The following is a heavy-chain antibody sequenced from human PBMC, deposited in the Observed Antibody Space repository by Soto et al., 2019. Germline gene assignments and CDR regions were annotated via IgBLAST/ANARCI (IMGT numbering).Heavy chain of an antibody. CDR3: AKMAVGYCSGGSCPYYMDV. J-gene: IGHJ6*03. V-gene: IGHV3-23*01. CDR2: ISGSGGST. Sequence: GGSLRLSCAASGFTFSSYAMSWVRQAPGKGLEWVSAISGSGGSTYYADSVKGRFTISRDNSKNTLYLQMNSLRAEDTAVYYCAKMAVGYCSGGSCPYYMDVWGKGTTVTVSS. CDR1: GFTFSSYA. D-gene: IGHD2-15*01.